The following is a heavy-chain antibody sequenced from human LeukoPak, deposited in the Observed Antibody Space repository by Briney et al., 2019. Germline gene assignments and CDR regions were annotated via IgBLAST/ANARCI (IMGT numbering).Heavy chain of an antibody. CDR1: GFTFSSYE. Sequence: PGGSLRLSCAASGFTFSSYEMKWVRQAPGKGLEWVSYISSSGNTIYYADSVKGRFTISRDNAKNSLYLQMNSLRAEDTAVYYCARDRRQLHKGAFDSGGQGTMVTVSS. D-gene: IGHD2-2*01. CDR2: ISSSGNTI. V-gene: IGHV3-48*03. J-gene: IGHJ3*02. CDR3: ARDRRQLHKGAFDS.